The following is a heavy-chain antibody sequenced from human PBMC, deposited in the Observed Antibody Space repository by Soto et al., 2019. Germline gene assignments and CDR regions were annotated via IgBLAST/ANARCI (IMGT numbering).Heavy chain of an antibody. Sequence: QVQLVQSGAEVKKPGSSVKVSCKASGGTFSSYTISWVRQAPGQGLEWMGRIIPILGIANYAQKFQGRVTITADKSTSTAYMELSSLRSEDTAVYYCARIQPYTYVDYWGQGTLVTVSS. CDR1: GGTFSSYT. CDR2: IIPILGIA. J-gene: IGHJ4*02. D-gene: IGHD3-16*01. V-gene: IGHV1-69*02. CDR3: ARIQPYTYVDY.